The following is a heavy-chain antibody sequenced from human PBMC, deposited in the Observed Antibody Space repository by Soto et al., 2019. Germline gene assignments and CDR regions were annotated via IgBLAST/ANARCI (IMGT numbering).Heavy chain of an antibody. Sequence: GGSLRLSCAASGFTFSDYYMSWIRQAPGKGLEWVSYISSSSSYTNYADSVKGRFTISRDNAKNSLYLQMSSLRAEDTAVYYCARDLLEAYGMDVWGQGTTVTVSS. J-gene: IGHJ6*02. CDR1: GFTFSDYY. CDR2: ISSSSSYT. V-gene: IGHV3-11*06. CDR3: ARDLLEAYGMDV.